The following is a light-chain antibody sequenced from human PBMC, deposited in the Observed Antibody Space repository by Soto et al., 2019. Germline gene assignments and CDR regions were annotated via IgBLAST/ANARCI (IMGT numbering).Light chain of an antibody. J-gene: IGKJ2*01. CDR1: QGISNS. CDR3: QKYNNAPYT. Sequence: DIQMTQSPSSLSASVGDRITITCRASQGISNSLAWYQQKPGKVPKLVIYAASTLKSGVPSRFSGSGSGTDFTLTISSLQPEDVATYYCQKYNNAPYTFGQRTKLEI. CDR2: AAS. V-gene: IGKV1-27*01.